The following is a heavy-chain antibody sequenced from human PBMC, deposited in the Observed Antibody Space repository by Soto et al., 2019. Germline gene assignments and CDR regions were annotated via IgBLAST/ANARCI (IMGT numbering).Heavy chain of an antibody. D-gene: IGHD2-21*02. J-gene: IGHJ4*02. V-gene: IGHV1-46*01. CDR1: GDTFTDYY. Sequence: QVQLVQSGAEVKKPGASVKVSCKASGDTFTDYYIHWVRQAPGQGLEWMGTVNPSGGHTTYAQHFLGRMTMTRDTSTSTHYMELTSLTSEDKAVYYCARGGHVVVVTAALDYWGQGTLVTVSS. CDR3: ARGGHVVVVTAALDY. CDR2: VNPSGGHT.